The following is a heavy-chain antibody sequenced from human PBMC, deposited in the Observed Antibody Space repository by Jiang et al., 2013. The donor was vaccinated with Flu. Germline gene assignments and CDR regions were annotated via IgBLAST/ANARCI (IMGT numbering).Heavy chain of an antibody. J-gene: IGHJ6*02. CDR3: ARDKGRDRTRPHYYYYGMDV. CDR1: GDSVSSNSAA. Sequence: SQTLSLTCAISGDSVSSNSAAWNWIRQSPSRGLEWLGRTYYRSKWYNDYAVSVKSRITINPDTSKNQFSLQLNSVTPEDTAVYYCARDKGRDRTRPHYYYYGMDVWGQGTTVTVSS. V-gene: IGHV6-1*01. CDR2: TYYRSKWYN. D-gene: IGHD1-14*01.